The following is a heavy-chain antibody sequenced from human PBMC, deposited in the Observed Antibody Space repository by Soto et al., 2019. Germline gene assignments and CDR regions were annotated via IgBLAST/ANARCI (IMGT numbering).Heavy chain of an antibody. J-gene: IGHJ6*02. Sequence: QVQLVQSGAEVKKPGASVKVSCKASGYTFTSYDINWVRQATGQGLEWMGWMNPNSGNTGYAQKFQGRVTMTRNTSISTAYMELSSRRSEDTAVYYCARGSVVVVAATSYYYGMDVWGQGTTVTVSS. V-gene: IGHV1-8*01. CDR1: GYTFTSYD. D-gene: IGHD2-15*01. CDR2: MNPNSGNT. CDR3: ARGSVVVVAATSYYYGMDV.